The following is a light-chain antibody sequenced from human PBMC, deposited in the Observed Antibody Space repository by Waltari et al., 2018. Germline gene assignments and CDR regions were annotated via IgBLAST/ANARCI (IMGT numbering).Light chain of an antibody. CDR1: HSLRHLNGYNY. Sequence: EIVMTQSPLSLPVTPGEPASTPCRPSHSLRHLNGYNYLDWYLQKPGQSPQLLIYLGSSRASGVPGRFSGSGSGTDFTLLISRVEADDVGVYYCMQARQTPFTFGQGTKLEI. J-gene: IGKJ2*01. CDR2: LGS. V-gene: IGKV2-28*01. CDR3: MQARQTPFT.